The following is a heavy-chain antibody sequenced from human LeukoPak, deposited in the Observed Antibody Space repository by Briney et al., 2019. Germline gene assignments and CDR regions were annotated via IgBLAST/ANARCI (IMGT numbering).Heavy chain of an antibody. V-gene: IGHV3-23*01. Sequence: PGGSLRLSCAASGFTFSTYVMTWVRQTPGKGLEWVSSISGSGRSTYYADSVRGRVTISRDNSKNTLSLQMGSLRDEDMAVYYCARDSGWYYDYWGQGTLVTVSS. CDR3: ARDSGWYYDY. CDR1: GFTFSTYV. D-gene: IGHD6-19*01. CDR2: ISGSGRST. J-gene: IGHJ4*02.